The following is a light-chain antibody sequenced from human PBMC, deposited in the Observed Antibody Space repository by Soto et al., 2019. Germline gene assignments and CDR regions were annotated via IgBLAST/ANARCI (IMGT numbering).Light chain of an antibody. J-gene: IGLJ2*01. CDR2: DVR. V-gene: IGLV2-14*01. CDR1: SSDVGGYNY. CDR3: SSYTSSSTVV. Sequence: QSVLTQPASVSGSPGQSITISCTGTSSDVGGYNYVSWYQQHPGKAPKLMIYDVRNRPSGVSNRFSGSKSGNTASLTISGLEAEAEADYYCSSYTSSSTVVFGGGTKVTVL.